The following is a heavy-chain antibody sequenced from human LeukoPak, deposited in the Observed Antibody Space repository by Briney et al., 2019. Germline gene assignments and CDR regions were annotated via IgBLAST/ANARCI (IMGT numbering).Heavy chain of an antibody. CDR1: GFTLSNAW. Sequence: GGSLRLSCAASGFTLSNAWMSWVRQAPGKGLEWVGRIKSKTDGGTTDYAAPVKGRFTISRDDSKNTLYLQMNSLKTEDTAVYYCTTVGYNWNTMGVLDAFDIWGQGTMVTVSS. CDR2: IKSKTDGGTT. V-gene: IGHV3-15*01. J-gene: IGHJ3*02. D-gene: IGHD1/OR15-1a*01. CDR3: TTVGYNWNTMGVLDAFDI.